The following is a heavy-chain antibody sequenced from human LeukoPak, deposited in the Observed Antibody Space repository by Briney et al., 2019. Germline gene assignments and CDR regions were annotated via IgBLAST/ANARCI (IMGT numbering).Heavy chain of an antibody. D-gene: IGHD3-22*01. V-gene: IGHV1-2*02. CDR2: INPNSGGT. Sequence: GASVKVSCKASGYTFTGYYMHWVRQAPGQGLEWMGWINPNSGGTNYAQKFQGRVTMTRDTSISTAYMELSRLRSDDTAVYHCARVNDGSVYTYFYYYGMDVWGQGTTVTVSS. J-gene: IGHJ6*02. CDR1: GYTFTGYY. CDR3: ARVNDGSVYTYFYYYGMDV.